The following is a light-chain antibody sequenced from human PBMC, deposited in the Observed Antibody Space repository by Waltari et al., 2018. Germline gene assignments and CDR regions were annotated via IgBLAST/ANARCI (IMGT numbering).Light chain of an antibody. CDR2: AAS. CDR3: QHYHTLPYT. Sequence: DIQMTQSPSSLSAAVGDRVTITCQTTQDVTTSLSWFQQKPGKPPQLLNYAASTLQSGVPSRFSCSGSGTSFSFTLTRLQPEDSATYYCQHYHTLPYTFGRGTKLQIK. V-gene: IGKV1-33*01. J-gene: IGKJ2*01. CDR1: QDVTTS.